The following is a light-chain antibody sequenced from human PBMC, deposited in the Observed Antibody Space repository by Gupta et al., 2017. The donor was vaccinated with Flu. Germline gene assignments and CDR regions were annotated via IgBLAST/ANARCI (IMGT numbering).Light chain of an antibody. J-gene: IGKJ4*01. CDR1: QSIGNG. CDR2: RAT. V-gene: IGKV1-5*03. Sequence: DIQMTQSPSTLSAYVGDRVTITCRASQSIGNGLAWYQQKPGKAPNLLIYRATSLESGVPSRFSGSGSGTEFTLTITSLQPDDFATYFCQQCDSYSLTFGGGTKVEIK. CDR3: QQCDSYSLT.